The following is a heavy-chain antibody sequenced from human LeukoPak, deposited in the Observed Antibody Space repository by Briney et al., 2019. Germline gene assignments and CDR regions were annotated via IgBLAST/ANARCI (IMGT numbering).Heavy chain of an antibody. D-gene: IGHD2-2*01. V-gene: IGHV3-48*03. CDR2: ISSSGSTI. CDR1: GFTFSSYE. J-gene: IGHJ6*03. CDR3: ARDPPSPGPYYYYYYMDV. Sequence: QSGGSLRLSCAASGFTFSSYEMNWVRQAPGKGLEWVSYISSSGSTIYYADSVKGRFTISRDNAKNSLYLQMNSLRAEDTAVYYCARDPPSPGPYYYYYYMDVWGKGTTVTTSS.